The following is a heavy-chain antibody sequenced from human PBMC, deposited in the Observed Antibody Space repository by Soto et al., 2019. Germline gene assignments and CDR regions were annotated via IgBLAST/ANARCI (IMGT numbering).Heavy chain of an antibody. J-gene: IGHJ6*02. V-gene: IGHV1-3*01. CDR3: ARDDSFRPETYSYGYGFYYYYGMDV. CDR2: INAGNGNT. D-gene: IGHD5-18*01. Sequence: ASVKVSCKASGYTFTSYAMHWVRQAPGQRLEWMGWINAGNGNTKYSQKFQGRVTITRDTSASTAYMELSSLRSEDTAVYYCARDDSFRPETYSYGYGFYYYYGMDVWGQGTTVTVSS. CDR1: GYTFTSYA.